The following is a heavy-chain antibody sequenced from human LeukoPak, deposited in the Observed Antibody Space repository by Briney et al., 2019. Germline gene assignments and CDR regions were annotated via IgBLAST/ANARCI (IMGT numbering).Heavy chain of an antibody. D-gene: IGHD3-16*01. J-gene: IGHJ4*02. V-gene: IGHV1-8*01. CDR3: ARGGSGIMITFGGVDY. CDR1: GYTFTSYD. Sequence: GASVKVSCKASGYTFTSYDINWVRQATGQGLEWMGWMNPNSGNTGYAQKFPGRVTMTRNTSISTAYMELSSLRSEDTAVYYCARGGSGIMITFGGVDYWGQGTLVTVSS. CDR2: MNPNSGNT.